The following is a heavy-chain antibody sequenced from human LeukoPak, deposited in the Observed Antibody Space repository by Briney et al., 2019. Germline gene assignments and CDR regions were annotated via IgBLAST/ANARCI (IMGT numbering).Heavy chain of an antibody. J-gene: IGHJ4*02. CDR1: GGSISSSSYY. V-gene: IGHV4-39*07. CDR2: INHSGST. Sequence: PSETLSLTCTVSGGSISSSSYYWGWIRQPPGKGLEWIGEINHSGSTNYNPSLKSRVTISVDTSKNQFSLKLSSVTAADTAVYYCARERRRGYSYGYGPSFDYWGQGTLVTVSS. CDR3: ARERRRGYSYGYGPSFDY. D-gene: IGHD5-18*01.